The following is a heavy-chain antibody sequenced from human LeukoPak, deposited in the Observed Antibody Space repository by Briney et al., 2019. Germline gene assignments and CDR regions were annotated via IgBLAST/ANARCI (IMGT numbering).Heavy chain of an antibody. Sequence: GGSLRLSCVASEFTISRHWMSWVRQAPGKGLEWVANIKQDGSAKNYVDSVKGRFAISRDNAKNSLYLQMNSLRSEDTAVYYCAKMPDFDYWGQGTLVTVSS. D-gene: IGHD2-2*01. CDR1: EFTISRHW. CDR3: AKMPDFDY. J-gene: IGHJ4*02. CDR2: IKQDGSAK. V-gene: IGHV3-7*03.